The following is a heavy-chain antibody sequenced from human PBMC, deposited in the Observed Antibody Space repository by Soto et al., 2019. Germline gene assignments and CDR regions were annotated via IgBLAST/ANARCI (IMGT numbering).Heavy chain of an antibody. Sequence: ASVKVSCKASAYTFTRYDINWVRQATGQGLEWMGWINPNSGNTGYAGKFRGRVTMTTDTSASTAYMELSSLTSDDTAVYYCARGLDYYDSSGYDYWGQGTLVTVSS. CDR2: INPNSGNT. CDR1: AYTFTRYD. V-gene: IGHV1-8*01. D-gene: IGHD3-22*01. J-gene: IGHJ4*02. CDR3: ARGLDYYDSSGYDY.